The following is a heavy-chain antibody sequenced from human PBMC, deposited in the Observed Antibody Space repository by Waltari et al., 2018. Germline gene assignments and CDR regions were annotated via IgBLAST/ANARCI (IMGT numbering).Heavy chain of an antibody. CDR3: ARPRSSA. V-gene: IGHV3-30*01. CDR1: GFTFRSYA. CDR2: ISYDGSNK. Sequence: QVQLVESGGGVVQPGRSLRPSCAASGFTFRSYAMHWVRQAPGKGLEWVAVISYDGSNKYYADSVKGRFTISRDNSKNTLYLQMNSLRAEDTAVYYCARPRSSAWGQGTLVTVSS. D-gene: IGHD6-19*01. J-gene: IGHJ5*02.